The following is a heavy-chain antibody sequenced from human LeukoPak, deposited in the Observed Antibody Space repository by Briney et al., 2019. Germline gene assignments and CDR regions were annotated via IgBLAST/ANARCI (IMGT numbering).Heavy chain of an antibody. Sequence: TGGSLRLSCAASGFTVSSNYMSWVRQAPGKGLEWVSLIYSGGSTYYADSVKGTFTISRDNSKNTLYLQMNSLRAEDTAVYYCASHHPNVIAWGTFDYWGQGTLVIVSS. CDR3: ASHHPNVIAWGTFDY. D-gene: IGHD3-10*01. V-gene: IGHV3-66*04. CDR1: GFTVSSNY. J-gene: IGHJ4*02. CDR2: IYSGGST.